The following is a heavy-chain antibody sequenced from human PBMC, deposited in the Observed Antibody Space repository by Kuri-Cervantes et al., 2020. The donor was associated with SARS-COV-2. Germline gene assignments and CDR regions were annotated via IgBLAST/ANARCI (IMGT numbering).Heavy chain of an antibody. CDR3: ARDRKRTLFGDFDY. J-gene: IGHJ4*02. CDR2: ISGSGINF. Sequence: GESLKISCSASGFTFSSHALHWVRQTPGKGLEWVSGISGSGINFGNADSVKGRFTISNDTSKNTIYLQMNSLRVEDTAVYYCARDRKRTLFGDFDYWGQGLLVTVSS. CDR1: GFTFSSHA. D-gene: IGHD1-14*01. V-gene: IGHV3-23*01.